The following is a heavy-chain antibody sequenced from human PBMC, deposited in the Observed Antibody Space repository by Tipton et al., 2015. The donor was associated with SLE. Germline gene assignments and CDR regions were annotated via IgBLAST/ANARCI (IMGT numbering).Heavy chain of an antibody. Sequence: TLSLTCTVSGGSISSGSYYWSWIRQPAGKGLEWIGYIYYSGSTYYNPSLKSRVTISVDTSKNQFSLKLSSVTAADTAVYYCARISPLLYCGGDCYYYYYMDVWGKGITVTVSS. D-gene: IGHD2-21*01. CDR1: GGSISSGSYY. J-gene: IGHJ6*03. V-gene: IGHV4-31*03. CDR3: ARISPLLYCGGDCYYYYYMDV. CDR2: IYYSGST.